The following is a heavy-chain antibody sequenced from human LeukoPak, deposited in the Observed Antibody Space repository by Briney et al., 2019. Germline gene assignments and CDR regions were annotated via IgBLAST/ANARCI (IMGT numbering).Heavy chain of an antibody. D-gene: IGHD2-2*01. Sequence: GGSLRLSCAASGFTFSSYAMSWVRQAPGKGLEWVSAISGSGGNTYYADSVKGRFTISRDNSKNTLYLQMNSLRAEDTAVYYCAKDRGCSSTSCYEGTFDYWGQGTLVTVSS. CDR2: ISGSGGNT. V-gene: IGHV3-23*01. J-gene: IGHJ4*02. CDR1: GFTFSSYA. CDR3: AKDRGCSSTSCYEGTFDY.